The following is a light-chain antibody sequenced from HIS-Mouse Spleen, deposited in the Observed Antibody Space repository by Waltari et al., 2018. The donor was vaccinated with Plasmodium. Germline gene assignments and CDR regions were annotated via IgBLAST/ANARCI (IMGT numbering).Light chain of an antibody. J-gene: IGKJ2*01. CDR3: QQYGSSPPYT. CDR2: GAS. Sequence: EIVLTQSPGTLSLSPGERATLSCRASQSVSSSYLAWYQQKPGQAPSLLIYGASSRATGIPDRFSGGGSGTDFTLTISRLEPEDFAVYYCQQYGSSPPYTFGQGTKLEIK. CDR1: QSVSSSY. V-gene: IGKV3-20*01.